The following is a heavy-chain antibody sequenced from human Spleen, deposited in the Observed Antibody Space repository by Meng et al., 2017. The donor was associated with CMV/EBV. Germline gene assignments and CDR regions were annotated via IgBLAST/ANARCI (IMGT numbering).Heavy chain of an antibody. CDR1: GFTFSDYY. Sequence: GGSLRLSCAAPGFTFSDYYMTWIRQAPGKGLEWVSSIGSSSSNMYYIDSVKGRFTFSRDNAKNSLFLQMSSLRVEDTGVYYCARDRNRAGYGLDVWGQGTTVTVSS. J-gene: IGHJ6*02. CDR3: ARDRNRAGYGLDV. D-gene: IGHD1-14*01. V-gene: IGHV3-11*04. CDR2: IGSSSSNM.